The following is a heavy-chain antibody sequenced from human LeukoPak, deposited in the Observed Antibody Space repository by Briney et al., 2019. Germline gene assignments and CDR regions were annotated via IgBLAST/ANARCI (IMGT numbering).Heavy chain of an antibody. V-gene: IGHV4-34*01. Sequence: SETLSLTCAVYGGSFSGYYWSWIRQPPGRGLEWIGEINHSGSTNYNPSLKSRVTISVDTSKNQFSLKLSSVTAADTAVYYCARKDYDSSDYGYNWFDPWGQGTLVTVSS. CDR2: INHSGST. D-gene: IGHD3-22*01. CDR3: ARKDYDSSDYGYNWFDP. J-gene: IGHJ5*02. CDR1: GGSFSGYY.